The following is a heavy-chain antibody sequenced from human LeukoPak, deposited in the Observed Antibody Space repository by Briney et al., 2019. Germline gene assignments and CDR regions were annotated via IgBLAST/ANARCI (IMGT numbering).Heavy chain of an antibody. Sequence: SETLSLTCAVSGASISSNNWWNWVRQPPGKGLEWIGEIYHSGSTNYSPSLKSRITILVDKSKNHFSLKLTSVTAADTAVYYCARWRGLVRYSKGLDYWGQGTLVTVSS. V-gene: IGHV4-4*02. D-gene: IGHD6-13*01. CDR3: ARWRGLVRYSKGLDY. J-gene: IGHJ4*02. CDR2: IYHSGST. CDR1: GASISSNNW.